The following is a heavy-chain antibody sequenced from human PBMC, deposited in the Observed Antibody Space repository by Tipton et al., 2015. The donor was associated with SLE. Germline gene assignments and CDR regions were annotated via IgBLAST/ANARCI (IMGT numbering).Heavy chain of an antibody. D-gene: IGHD1-26*01. CDR3: AKGPGGGATPFDY. J-gene: IGHJ4*02. Sequence: SLRLSCAASGFTFSSYWMHWVRQAPGKGLVWVSRINSDGSSTSYADSVKGRFTISRDNSKNTLYLQMNSLRAEDTAVYYCAKGPGGGATPFDYWGQGTLVTVSS. CDR2: INSDGSST. V-gene: IGHV3-74*01. CDR1: GFTFSSYW.